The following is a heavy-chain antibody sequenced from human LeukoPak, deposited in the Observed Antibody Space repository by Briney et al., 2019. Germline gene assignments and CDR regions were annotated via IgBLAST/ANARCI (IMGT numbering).Heavy chain of an antibody. V-gene: IGHV3-30*18. J-gene: IGHJ4*02. Sequence: PGSSLRLSCAASGFTFSSYGMHWVRQAPGKGLEWVAVISYDGSNKYYADSVKGRFTISRDNSKNTLYLQMNSLRAEDTAVYYCAKDSAGDYYGSGGKGFDYWGQGTLVTVSS. D-gene: IGHD3-10*01. CDR1: GFTFSSYG. CDR2: ISYDGSNK. CDR3: AKDSAGDYYGSGGKGFDY.